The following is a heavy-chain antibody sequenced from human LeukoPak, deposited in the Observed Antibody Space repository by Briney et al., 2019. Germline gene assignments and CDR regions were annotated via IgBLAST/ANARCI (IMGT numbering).Heavy chain of an antibody. J-gene: IGHJ4*02. CDR3: AGHHPRNTVDF. CDR2: ISDIGSI. V-gene: IGHV4-59*08. D-gene: IGHD2/OR15-2a*01. Sequence: SETLSLTRTVSGGSIRSYYWSWIRQPPGKGLEWIAYISDIGSINYNPSLKSRVTISLDTSKNQFSLKLSSVTAADTAVYYCAGHHPRNTVDFWGQGTLVTVSS. CDR1: GGSIRSYY.